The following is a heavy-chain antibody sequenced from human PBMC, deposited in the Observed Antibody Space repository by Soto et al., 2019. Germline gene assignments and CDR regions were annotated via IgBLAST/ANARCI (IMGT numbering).Heavy chain of an antibody. V-gene: IGHV4-4*07. CDR2: IYRSGNT. Sequence: VQLQESGPGLVRASETLSLTCTVSGGSLSGYYWTWIRHPAGKGLEWIGRIYRSGNTKYNPALKSRVTMSLDTSKNQFSLSLSSVTATDTAVYYCARGQRFSDWFDPWGPGTLVTVSS. J-gene: IGHJ5*02. CDR3: ARGQRFSDWFDP. D-gene: IGHD3-3*01. CDR1: GGSLSGYY.